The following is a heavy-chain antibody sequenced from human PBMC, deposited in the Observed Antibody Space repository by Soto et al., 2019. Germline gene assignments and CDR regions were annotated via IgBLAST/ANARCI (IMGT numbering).Heavy chain of an antibody. J-gene: IGHJ5*02. V-gene: IGHV3-30-3*01. CDR3: ARDRGDDYGDTTDDGWFDP. Sequence: QVQLVESGGGVVQPGRSLRLSCAASGFTFSSYAMHWVRQAPGKGLEWVAVISYDGSNKYYADSVKGRFTISRDNSKNTLYLQMNSLRAEDAAVYYCARDRGDDYGDTTDDGWFDPWGQGTLVTVSS. D-gene: IGHD4-17*01. CDR1: GFTFSSYA. CDR2: ISYDGSNK.